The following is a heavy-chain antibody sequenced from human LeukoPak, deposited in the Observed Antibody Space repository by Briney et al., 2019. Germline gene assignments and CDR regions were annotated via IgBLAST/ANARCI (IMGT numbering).Heavy chain of an antibody. V-gene: IGHV3-23*01. D-gene: IGHD4-17*01. CDR3: AKDFRVIGDYSYYFDY. J-gene: IGHJ4*02. Sequence: GGSLRLSCAASGFTFSSYAMSWVRQAPGKGLEWVSAISGSGGSTYYADSVKGRFTISRDNSKNTLYLQMNSLRAEDTAVYYCAKDFRVIGDYSYYFDYWGQGTLVTVSS. CDR2: ISGSGGST. CDR1: GFTFSSYA.